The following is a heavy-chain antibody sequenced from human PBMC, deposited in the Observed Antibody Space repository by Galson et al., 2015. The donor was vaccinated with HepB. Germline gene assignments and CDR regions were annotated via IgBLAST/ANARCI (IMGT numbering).Heavy chain of an antibody. CDR1: GFTFSSYW. J-gene: IGHJ5*01. CDR3: AREGSLIRGRTNINYFDS. D-gene: IGHD3-10*01. V-gene: IGHV3-11*01. CDR2: IGSTGSTR. Sequence: SLRLSCAASGFTFSSYWMSWVRQAPGKGLEWVAYIGSTGSTRNYADSVKGRFTISRDNANNSLYLQMNSLRDEDTAIHFCAREGSLIRGRTNINYFDSWGQGILVTVSS.